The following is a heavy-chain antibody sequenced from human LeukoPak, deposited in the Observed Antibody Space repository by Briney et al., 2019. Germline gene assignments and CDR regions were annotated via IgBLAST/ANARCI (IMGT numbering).Heavy chain of an antibody. J-gene: IGHJ5*02. CDR1: GGSISSGDYY. V-gene: IGHV4-30-4*01. CDR2: TYCSGST. D-gene: IGHD3-22*01. Sequence: PSQTLSLTCTVSGGSISSGDYYWSRIRQPPGKGLEWIGYTYCSGSTYYNPSLKSRATISVDTSKNQFSLKLTSVTAADTAVYYCARPYYYDSRIDPWGQGTLVTVSS. CDR3: ARPYYYDSRIDP.